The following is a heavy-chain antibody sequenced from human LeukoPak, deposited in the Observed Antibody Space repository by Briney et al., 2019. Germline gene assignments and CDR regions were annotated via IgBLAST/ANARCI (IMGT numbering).Heavy chain of an antibody. CDR3: ARRNYYDSSGYYYPGWYFDL. V-gene: IGHV1-18*01. CDR1: GYTFTSYG. D-gene: IGHD3-22*01. Sequence: GASVKVSCKASGYTFTSYGISWVRQAPGQGLEWMGWISAYNGNTNYAQKLQGRVTMTTDTSTSTAYMELRSLRSDDTAVYYCARRNYYDSSGYYYPGWYFDLWGRGTLVTVSS. J-gene: IGHJ2*01. CDR2: ISAYNGNT.